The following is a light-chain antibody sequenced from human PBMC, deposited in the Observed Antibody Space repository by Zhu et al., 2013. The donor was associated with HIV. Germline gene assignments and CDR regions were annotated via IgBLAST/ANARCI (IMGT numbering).Light chain of an antibody. V-gene: IGLV2-8*01. CDR1: SGDIGVYDY. J-gene: IGLJ3*02. CDR3: VLYMGTGISV. Sequence: QSALTQPPSASGSPGQSVSISCSGTSGDIGVYDYVSWYQQHPGTAPRLLIYGVNKRPSGVPDRFSGSILGNKAALTITGAQAEDESDYYCVLYMGTGISVFGGRTKLTVL. CDR2: GVN.